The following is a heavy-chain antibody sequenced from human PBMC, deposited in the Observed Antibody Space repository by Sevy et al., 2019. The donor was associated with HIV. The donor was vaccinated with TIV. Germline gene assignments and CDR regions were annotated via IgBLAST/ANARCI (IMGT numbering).Heavy chain of an antibody. D-gene: IGHD6-19*01. V-gene: IGHV3-30*18. J-gene: IGHJ4*02. CDR3: AKDPQGLVGYYFDY. CDR1: GFTFSSYG. Sequence: GGSLRLSCAASGFTFSSYGMHWVRQAPGKGLEWVAVISYDGSNKYYADSVKGRFTISRDNSKNTLYLQMNSLRAEDTAVYYCAKDPQGLVGYYFDYWGQGTLVTVSS. CDR2: ISYDGSNK.